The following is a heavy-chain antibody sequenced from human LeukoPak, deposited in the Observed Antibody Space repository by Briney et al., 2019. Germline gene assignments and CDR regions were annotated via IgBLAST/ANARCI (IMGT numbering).Heavy chain of an antibody. V-gene: IGHV3-30-3*01. CDR3: ARGYCAGGSCPAEYFQH. D-gene: IGHD2-15*01. CDR2: VSYDEIYK. CDR1: GFTFSDSA. J-gene: IGHJ1*01. Sequence: GGSLRLSCAASGFTFSDSAMHWVRQAPGKGLEWVATVSYDEIYKYYTGSVKGRFTISRDNSKNTLSLQMNSLIPEDTAVYYCARGYCAGGSCPAEYFQHWGQGTLVTVSS.